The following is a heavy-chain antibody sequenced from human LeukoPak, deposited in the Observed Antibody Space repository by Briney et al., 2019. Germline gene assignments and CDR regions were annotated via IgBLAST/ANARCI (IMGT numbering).Heavy chain of an antibody. CDR3: AREYYYDSSGYYEGFDY. J-gene: IGHJ4*03. CDR2: ISSSSSYI. Sequence: GGSLRLSCAASGFTFSSYSMNWVRQAPGKGLEWVSSISSSSSYIYYADSVKGRFTISRDNAKNSLYLQMNSLRAEDTAVYYCAREYYYDSSGYYEGFDYWGQGTTVTVSS. CDR1: GFTFSSYS. V-gene: IGHV3-21*01. D-gene: IGHD3-22*01.